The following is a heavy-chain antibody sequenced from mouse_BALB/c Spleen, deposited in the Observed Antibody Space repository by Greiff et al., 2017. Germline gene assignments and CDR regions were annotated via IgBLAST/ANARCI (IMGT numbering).Heavy chain of an antibody. D-gene: IGHD1-1*01. CDR2: IWAGGST. Sequence: VMLVESGPGLVAPSQSLSITCTVSGFSFTSYGVHWVRQPPGKGLEWLGVIWAGGSTNYNSALMSRLSISKDNSKSQVFLKMNSLQTDDTAMYYCARGPFSTTVVADCDDWGQGTTLTVSS. V-gene: IGHV2-9*02. CDR3: ARGPFSTTVVADCDD. CDR1: GFSFTSYG. J-gene: IGHJ2*01.